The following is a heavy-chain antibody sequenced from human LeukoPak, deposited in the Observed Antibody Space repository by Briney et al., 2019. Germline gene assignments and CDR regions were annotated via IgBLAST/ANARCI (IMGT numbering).Heavy chain of an antibody. J-gene: IGHJ4*02. Sequence: QPGGSLRLSCAASGFTFSSYGMHWVRQAPGKGLEWVAVISYDGSNKYYADSVKGRFTISRDNSKNTLYLQMNSLRAEDTAVYYCASSTVRYSSSSEEGDYWGQGTLVTVSS. D-gene: IGHD6-6*01. CDR3: ASSTVRYSSSSEEGDY. CDR2: ISYDGSNK. V-gene: IGHV3-30*03. CDR1: GFTFSSYG.